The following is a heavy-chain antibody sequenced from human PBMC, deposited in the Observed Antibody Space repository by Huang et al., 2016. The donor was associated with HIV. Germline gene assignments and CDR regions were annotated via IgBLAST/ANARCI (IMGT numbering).Heavy chain of an antibody. D-gene: IGHD3-22*01. Sequence: QVQLVQSGAEVKKPGASVKVSCKASGYAFTSYYMHWVRQAPGQGLEWMGIINPSDGSTSYGQKFQGRVTATRDTSTNTVFMELSSLRSEDTAVYYCARDREFYDSSGYWGFNYFDYWGQGTLVTVSS. CDR2: INPSDGST. CDR3: ARDREFYDSSGYWGFNYFDY. V-gene: IGHV1-46*01. CDR1: GYAFTSYY. J-gene: IGHJ4*02.